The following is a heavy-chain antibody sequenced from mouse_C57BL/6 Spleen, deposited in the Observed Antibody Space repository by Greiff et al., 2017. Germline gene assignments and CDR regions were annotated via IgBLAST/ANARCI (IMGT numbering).Heavy chain of an antibody. J-gene: IGHJ2*01. CDR1: RYTFTSYW. V-gene: IGHV1-50*01. Sequence: QVQLQQPGAELVKPGASVKLSCKASRYTFTSYWMQWVKQRPGQGLEWIGEIDPSDSYTNYNQKFKGKATLTVDTSSSTAYMQLSSLTSEDSAVYYCARSGGYYFDYWGQGTTLTVSS. CDR3: ARSGGYYFDY. CDR2: IDPSDSYT. D-gene: IGHD3-2*02.